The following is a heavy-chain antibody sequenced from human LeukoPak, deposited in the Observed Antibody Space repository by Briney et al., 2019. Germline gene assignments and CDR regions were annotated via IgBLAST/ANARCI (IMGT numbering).Heavy chain of an antibody. CDR3: ARDRGLYYYDTSGYTF. Sequence: GGSLRLSCAASGFTFSSYGMSWVRQAPGKGLEWVANIKQDGSKKSYVDSVKGRFTISRYNANNSLYLQMNSLRAEDTAVYSCARDRGLYYYDTSGYTFCGQATLVTLSS. D-gene: IGHD3-22*01. CDR1: GFTFSSYG. V-gene: IGHV3-7*01. J-gene: IGHJ4*02. CDR2: IKQDGSKK.